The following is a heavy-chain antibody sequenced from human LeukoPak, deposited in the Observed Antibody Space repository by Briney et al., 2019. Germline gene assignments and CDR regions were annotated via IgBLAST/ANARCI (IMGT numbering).Heavy chain of an antibody. CDR1: GHTFTDYY. CDR2: INPSGGST. CDR3: ARDLQCSSTSCPQTRNYYYYGMDV. Sequence: ASVKVSCRTSGHTFTDYYMHWVRQAPGQGLEWMGIINPSGGSTSYAQKFQGRVTMTRDTSTSTVYMELSSLRSEDTAVYYCARDLQCSSTSCPQTRNYYYYGMDVWGQGTTVTVSS. D-gene: IGHD2-2*01. V-gene: IGHV1-46*01. J-gene: IGHJ6*02.